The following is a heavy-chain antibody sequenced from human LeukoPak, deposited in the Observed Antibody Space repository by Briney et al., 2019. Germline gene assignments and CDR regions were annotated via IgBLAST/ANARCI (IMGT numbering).Heavy chain of an antibody. CDR1: GYTFTSYG. D-gene: IGHD3-3*01. Sequence: ASVKVSCKASGYTFTSYGISWVRQAPGQGVEWMGWISAYNGNTNYAQKLQGRVTMTTDTSTSTAYMELRSLRSDDTAVYYCARYYAGDYYFDYWGQGTPVTVSS. V-gene: IGHV1-18*01. CDR3: ARYYAGDYYFDY. CDR2: ISAYNGNT. J-gene: IGHJ4*02.